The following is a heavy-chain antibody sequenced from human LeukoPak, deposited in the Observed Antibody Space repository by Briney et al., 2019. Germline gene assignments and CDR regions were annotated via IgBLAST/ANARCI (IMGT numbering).Heavy chain of an antibody. CDR2: ISYDGSNK. V-gene: IGHV3-30*04. Sequence: GGSLRLSCAASGFTFSSYAMHWVRQAPGKGLEWVAVISYDGSNKYYADSVKGRFTISRDNSKNTLYLQMNSLRAEDTAVYYCAKVGFGETDYWGQGTLVTVSS. CDR3: AKVGFGETDY. D-gene: IGHD3-10*01. J-gene: IGHJ4*02. CDR1: GFTFSSYA.